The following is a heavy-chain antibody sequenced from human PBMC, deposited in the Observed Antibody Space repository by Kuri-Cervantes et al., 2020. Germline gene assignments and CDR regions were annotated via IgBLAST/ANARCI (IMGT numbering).Heavy chain of an antibody. D-gene: IGHD3-10*01. CDR3: ARDSGRAYYGSGSYPDY. CDR2: MNPNSGNT. CDR1: GYTFTSYD. Sequence: ASVKVSCKASGYTFTSYDINWVRQATGQGLEWMGWMNPNSGNTGYAQKFQGWVTMTRDTSISTAYMELSRLRSDDTAVYYCARDSGRAYYGSGSYPDYWGQGTLVTVSS. V-gene: IGHV1-8*01. J-gene: IGHJ4*02.